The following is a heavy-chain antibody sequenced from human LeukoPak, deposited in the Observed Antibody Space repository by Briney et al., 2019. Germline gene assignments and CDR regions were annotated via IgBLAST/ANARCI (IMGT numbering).Heavy chain of an antibody. CDR1: AFTFSDYA. CDR3: TRDGVGGRGYNERGYFDY. V-gene: IGHV3-49*04. Sequence: GGSLRLFCTASAFTFSDYAMSWVRQDPRKGLEKAGFIRSKAYGGTTEYAASVKGSFTISRYDSKSIAYLQMNSLKTEDTAVYFCTRDGVGGRGYNERGYFDYWGQGTLVTVSS. D-gene: IGHD5-24*01. J-gene: IGHJ4*02. CDR2: IRSKAYGGTT.